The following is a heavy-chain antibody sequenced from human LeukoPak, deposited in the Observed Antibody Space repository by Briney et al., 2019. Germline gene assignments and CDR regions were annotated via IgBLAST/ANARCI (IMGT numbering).Heavy chain of an antibody. CDR2: FDPENGGT. D-gene: IGHD3-9*01. V-gene: IGHV1-24*01. CDR3: AADSSGRHWFDSFDI. Sequence: ASVKVSCKVSGYTLTDLSMHWVRQAPRKGLEWMGGFDPENGGTVYAQKFQGRVTVTEDTSSDTAYLELRSLTSEDTAVYYCAADSSGRHWFDSFDIWGRGTMVTVSS. CDR1: GYTLTDLS. J-gene: IGHJ3*02.